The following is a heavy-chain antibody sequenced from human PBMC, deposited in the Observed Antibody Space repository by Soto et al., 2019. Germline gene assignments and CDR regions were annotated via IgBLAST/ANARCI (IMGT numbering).Heavy chain of an antibody. CDR2: INAGNGNT. V-gene: IGHV1-3*05. J-gene: IGHJ4*02. CDR3: ARAVGGPTSNLDY. D-gene: IGHD3-16*01. Sequence: QVKLVQSGAEEKKPGASVKVSCKASGYTFTSYAMHWVRQAPGQRLEWMGWINAGNGNTKYSQKCKGRVTITRDTAASTAYMELSSLRSEDTAVYYCARAVGGPTSNLDYWGQGTLVTVSS. CDR1: GYTFTSYA.